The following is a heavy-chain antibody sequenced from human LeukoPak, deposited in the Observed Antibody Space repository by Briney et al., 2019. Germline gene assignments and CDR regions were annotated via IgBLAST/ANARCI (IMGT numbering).Heavy chain of an antibody. V-gene: IGHV1-2*02. J-gene: IGHJ4*02. Sequence: ASVRVSCKASGYTFTGYYMHWVRQAPGQGLEWMGWINPNSGGTNCAQKFQGRVTMTRDTSISTAYMELSRLRSDDTAVYYCARGAVDIVATIPYFDYWGQGTLVTVSS. CDR2: INPNSGGT. CDR1: GYTFTGYY. CDR3: ARGAVDIVATIPYFDY. D-gene: IGHD5-12*01.